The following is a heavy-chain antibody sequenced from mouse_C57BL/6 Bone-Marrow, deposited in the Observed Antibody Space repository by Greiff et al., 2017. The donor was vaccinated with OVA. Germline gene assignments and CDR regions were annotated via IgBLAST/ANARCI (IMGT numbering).Heavy chain of an antibody. CDR1: GFTFSDYG. J-gene: IGHJ2*01. D-gene: IGHD2-4*01. V-gene: IGHV5-17*01. Sequence: DVMLVESGGGLVKPGGSLKLSCAASGFTFSDYGMHWVRQAPEKGLEWVAYISRGSSTIYYADTVKGRFTISRDNAKNTLFLQMTRLRSEDTALYYCARGDYDDRYYFDYWGQGTTLTVSS. CDR3: ARGDYDDRYYFDY. CDR2: ISRGSSTI.